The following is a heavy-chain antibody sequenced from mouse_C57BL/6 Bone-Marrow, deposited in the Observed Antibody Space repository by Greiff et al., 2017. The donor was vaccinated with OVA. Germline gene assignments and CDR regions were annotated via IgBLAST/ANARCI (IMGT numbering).Heavy chain of an antibody. CDR2: ISSGGSYT. Sequence: EVKLMESGGDLVKPGGSLKPSCAASGFTFSSYGMSWVRQTPDKRLEWVATISSGGSYTYYPDSVKGRFTISRDNAKNTLYLQMSSLKSEDTAMYYCARGAYYGSSYRYFDVWGTGTTVTVSS. CDR3: ARGAYYGSSYRYFDV. CDR1: GFTFSSYG. V-gene: IGHV5-6*01. D-gene: IGHD1-1*01. J-gene: IGHJ1*03.